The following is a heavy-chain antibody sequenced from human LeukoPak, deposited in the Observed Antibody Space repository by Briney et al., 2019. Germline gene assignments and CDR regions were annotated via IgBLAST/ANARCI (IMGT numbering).Heavy chain of an antibody. D-gene: IGHD2-2*01. CDR1: GGTFSSYA. V-gene: IGHV1-69*05. CDR2: IIPIFGTA. CDR3: ARGLRDFPAFDS. Sequence: GASVKVSCKASGGTFSSYAISWVRQAPGQGLEWMGGIIPIFGTANYAQKFQGRVTITTDESTSTAYMELSSLRSEDTAVYYCARGLRDFPAFDSWGQGTLVTVSS. J-gene: IGHJ4*02.